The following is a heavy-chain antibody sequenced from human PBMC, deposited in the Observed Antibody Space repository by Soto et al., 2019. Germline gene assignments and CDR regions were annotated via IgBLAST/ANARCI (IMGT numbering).Heavy chain of an antibody. Sequence: QVQLVQSGAEVKKPGASVTVSCKASGYTFTSYGISWVRQAPGQALEWMGWISAYNGNTNYAQKLQGRVTMTTDTSPSTAYMELRSLRSDDTAVYYCARNTYYYDSSGYHHGAFDIWGQGTMVNVSS. J-gene: IGHJ3*02. CDR3: ARNTYYYDSSGYHHGAFDI. V-gene: IGHV1-18*04. CDR2: ISAYNGNT. D-gene: IGHD3-22*01. CDR1: GYTFTSYG.